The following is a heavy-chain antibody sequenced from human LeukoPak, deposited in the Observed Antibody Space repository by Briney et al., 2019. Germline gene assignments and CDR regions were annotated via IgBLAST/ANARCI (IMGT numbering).Heavy chain of an antibody. J-gene: IGHJ4*02. CDR3: LLQMTYGELSDPDF. D-gene: IGHD3-16*02. CDR2: SGTRSGTK. V-gene: IGHV3-21*01. CDR1: GFTLSSLA. Sequence: GGSLRFSCAASGFTLSSLAMHWVRQAPGKGLEWVSSSGTRSGTKYYADSVMGRFTISRDSAMNSVSLQINSLRAEDTAVYYCLLQMTYGELSDPDFRGQGTLVTVSS.